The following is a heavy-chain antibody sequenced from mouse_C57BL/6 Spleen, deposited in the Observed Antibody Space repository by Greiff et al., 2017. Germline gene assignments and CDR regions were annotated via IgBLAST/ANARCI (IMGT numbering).Heavy chain of an antibody. CDR3: ARPNSIYYGNSLYAMDY. CDR2: ISSGSSTI. D-gene: IGHD2-1*01. CDR1: GFTFSDYG. J-gene: IGHJ4*01. V-gene: IGHV5-17*01. Sequence: EVKVVESGGGLVKPGGSLKLSCAASGFTFSDYGMHWVRQAPEKGLEWVAYISSGSSTIYYADTVKGRFTISRDNAKNTLFLQMTSLRSEDTAMYYCARPNSIYYGNSLYAMDYWGQGTSVTVSS.